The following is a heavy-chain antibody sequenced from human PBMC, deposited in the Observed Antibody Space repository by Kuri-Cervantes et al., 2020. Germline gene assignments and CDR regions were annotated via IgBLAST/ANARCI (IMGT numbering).Heavy chain of an antibody. V-gene: IGHV3-21*01. CDR1: GFTFSSYS. CDR2: ISSSSSYI. J-gene: IGHJ6*02. Sequence: LSLTCAASGFTFSSYSMNWVRQAPGKGLEWVSSISSSSSYIYYADSVKGRFTISRDNAKNSLYLQMNSLRAEDTAVYYSAREERVATTLWGNYYYGMDVWGQGTTVTVSS. D-gene: IGHD1-26*01. CDR3: AREERVATTLWGNYYYGMDV.